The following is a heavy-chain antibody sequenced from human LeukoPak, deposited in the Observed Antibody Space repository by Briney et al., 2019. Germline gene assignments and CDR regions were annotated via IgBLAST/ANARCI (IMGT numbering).Heavy chain of an antibody. J-gene: IGHJ5*02. Sequence: GGSLRLSCAASGFIVNDFDMNWVRQAPGKGLEWVSYLNTSGSYIHYADSVKGRFTISRDAGKNSLYLQLDRLTVEDTAVYFCARGNYDFAYNPWGQGTLVTVSS. CDR2: LNTSGSYI. V-gene: IGHV3-21*01. CDR3: ARGNYDFAYNP. CDR1: GFIVNDFD. D-gene: IGHD3-3*01.